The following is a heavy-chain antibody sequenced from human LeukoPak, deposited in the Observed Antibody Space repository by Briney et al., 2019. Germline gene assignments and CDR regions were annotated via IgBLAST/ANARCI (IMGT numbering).Heavy chain of an antibody. V-gene: IGHV3-66*02. J-gene: IGHJ3*02. Sequence: GGSLRLSCVASGFTLSTNYMSWVRQAPGKGPEWLSVLYRGGTTYYAGSVKGRFTISRDNSKNTLYLQMNSLRAEDTAVYYCAKHYGDYGLLGAFDIWGQGTMVTVSS. D-gene: IGHD4-17*01. CDR3: AKHYGDYGLLGAFDI. CDR1: GFTLSTNY. CDR2: LYRGGTT.